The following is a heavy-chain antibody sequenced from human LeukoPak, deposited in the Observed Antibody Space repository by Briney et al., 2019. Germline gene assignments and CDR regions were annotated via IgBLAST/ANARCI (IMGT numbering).Heavy chain of an antibody. CDR2: IYYSGST. V-gene: IGHV4-59*01. Sequence: SETLSLTCTVSGGSISSYYWSWIRQPPGKGLEWIGYIYYSGSTNYNPSLKSRVTISVDTSKNQFSLKLSSVTAADTAVYYCARGGTSWYGGLDYWGQGTLVTVSS. D-gene: IGHD2-2*01. CDR1: GGSISSYY. J-gene: IGHJ4*02. CDR3: ARGGTSWYGGLDY.